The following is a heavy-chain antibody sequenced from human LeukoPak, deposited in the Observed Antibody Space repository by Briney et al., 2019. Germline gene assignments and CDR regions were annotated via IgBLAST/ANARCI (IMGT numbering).Heavy chain of an antibody. CDR3: VRLTAYSGYVLMGFEY. J-gene: IGHJ4*02. CDR1: GYTFSNYG. V-gene: IGHV1-18*01. Sequence: ASVKVSCKASGYTFSNYGITWARQAPGQGLEWMGWISAYSGKTNSAQKLQGRVTLTTDTSTSTAYMELRSLRSDGTAMYYCVRLTAYSGYVLMGFEYWGQGTLVTVSS. D-gene: IGHD5-12*01. CDR2: ISAYSGKT.